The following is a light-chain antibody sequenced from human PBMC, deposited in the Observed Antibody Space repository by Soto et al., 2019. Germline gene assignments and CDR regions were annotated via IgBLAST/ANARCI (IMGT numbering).Light chain of an antibody. V-gene: IGLV2-14*01. CDR1: SSDVGGYNY. J-gene: IGLJ3*02. Sequence: QSALTQPASVSGSPGQSITISCTGTSSDVGGYNYVSWYQQHRGKAPKLMIYEVSNRPSGVSNRFSGSKAGNTASLTISGLQAEDGAYYYCGSYTSSSTRVFGGGTTLTVL. CDR2: EVS. CDR3: GSYTSSSTRV.